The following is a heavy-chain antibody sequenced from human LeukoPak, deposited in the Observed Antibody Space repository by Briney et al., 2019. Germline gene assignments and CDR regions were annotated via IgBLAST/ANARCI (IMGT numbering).Heavy chain of an antibody. Sequence: GGSLRLSCAASGFTFSSYAMSWVRQAPGKGLEWVSAISSSGGSTYYADSVKGRLTISRDNSKNTLYLQMNSLRAEGTAVYYCAKDLGMVRGVSHWGQGTLVTVSS. J-gene: IGHJ4*02. D-gene: IGHD3-10*01. CDR1: GFTFSSYA. CDR3: AKDLGMVRGVSH. CDR2: ISSSGGST. V-gene: IGHV3-23*01.